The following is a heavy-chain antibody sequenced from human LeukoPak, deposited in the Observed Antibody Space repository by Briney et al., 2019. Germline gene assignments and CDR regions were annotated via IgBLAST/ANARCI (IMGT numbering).Heavy chain of an antibody. CDR3: AREGWGAVVVPTAYMDV. Sequence: HPGGSLRLSCAASGFTFSTFAMIWVRQPPGKGLEWVSSIFPSGGEIHYADSVKGRFTISRDNSKNTLYLQMNSLRAEDTAVYYCAREGWGAVVVPTAYMDVWGKGTTVTISS. V-gene: IGHV3-23*01. CDR1: GFTFSTFA. D-gene: IGHD2-2*01. J-gene: IGHJ6*03. CDR2: IFPSGGEI.